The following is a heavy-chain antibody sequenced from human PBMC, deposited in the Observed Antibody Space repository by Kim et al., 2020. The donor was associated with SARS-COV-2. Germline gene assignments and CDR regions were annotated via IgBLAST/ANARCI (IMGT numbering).Heavy chain of an antibody. CDR3: ARGVGGYNPFAH. CDR1: GGSISSSY. D-gene: IGHD5-12*01. J-gene: IGHJ5*02. V-gene: IGHV4-59*01. CDR2: IYDSGTT. Sequence: SETLSLSCTVSGGSISSSYWSWIRQPPGKVLEWIGYIYDSGTTNYNPALKSRVTISVDTSKNQFSLKLSSVTAADTAVYYCARGVGGYNPFAHWGQGTLVTVSS.